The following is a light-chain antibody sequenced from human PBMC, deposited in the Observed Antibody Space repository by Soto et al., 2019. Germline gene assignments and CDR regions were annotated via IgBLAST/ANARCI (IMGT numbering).Light chain of an antibody. V-gene: IGKV3-20*01. J-gene: IGKJ2*01. CDR2: GAS. CDR3: QQTHSLPPT. Sequence: EIVLTQSPGTLSLSPGEEATLSCRASQSVDSNYLAWYQQKPGQTPRLIIYGASGRADGIPHRFSGSGFGTDFTLTISKVEPEDFATYYCQQTHSLPPTFGQGTRV. CDR1: QSVDSNY.